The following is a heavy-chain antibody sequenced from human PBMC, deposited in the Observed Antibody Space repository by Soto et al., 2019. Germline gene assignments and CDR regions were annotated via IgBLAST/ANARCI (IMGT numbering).Heavy chain of an antibody. CDR2: FIPILGIA. CDR3: ARDLGGDEESGYYMDV. Sequence: GASVKVSCKASVGTFSSYTISWMRQAPGQGLEWMGRFIPILGIANYAQKFQGRVTITADKSTSTAYMELSSLRSEDTAVYYCARDLGGDEESGYYMDVWGKGTTVTVSS. CDR1: VGTFSSYT. V-gene: IGHV1-69*04. J-gene: IGHJ6*03. D-gene: IGHD4-17*01.